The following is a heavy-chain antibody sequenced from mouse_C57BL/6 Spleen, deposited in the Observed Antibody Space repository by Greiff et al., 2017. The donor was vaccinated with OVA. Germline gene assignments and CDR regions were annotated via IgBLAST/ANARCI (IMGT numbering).Heavy chain of an antibody. CDR3: ERLYSNPYAMDY. J-gene: IGHJ4*01. V-gene: IGHV1-69*01. Sequence: QVQLQQPGAELVMPGASVKLSCKASGYTFTSYWMHWVKQRPGQGLEWIGEIDPSDSYTNYNQKFKGKSTLTVDKSSSTAYMQLSSLTSEDSAVYYCERLYSNPYAMDYWGQGTSVTVSS. CDR1: GYTFTSYW. CDR2: IDPSDSYT. D-gene: IGHD2-5*01.